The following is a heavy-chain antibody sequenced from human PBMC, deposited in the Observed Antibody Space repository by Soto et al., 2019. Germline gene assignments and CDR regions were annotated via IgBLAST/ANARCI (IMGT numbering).Heavy chain of an antibody. V-gene: IGHV3-30*18. D-gene: IGHD3-22*01. J-gene: IGHJ4*02. CDR2: ISYDGSNK. Sequence: GGSLRLSCAASGFTFSSYAMHWVRQAPGKGLEWVAVISYDGSNKYYADSVKGRFTISRDNSKNTLYLQMNSLRAEDTAVYYCAKAWRKWLLQEVDYWGQGTLVTVSS. CDR3: AKAWRKWLLQEVDY. CDR1: GFTFSSYA.